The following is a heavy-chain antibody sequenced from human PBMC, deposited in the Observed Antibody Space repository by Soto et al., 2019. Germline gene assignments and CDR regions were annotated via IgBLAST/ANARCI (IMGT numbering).Heavy chain of an antibody. CDR2: IYHSGST. Sequence: PSETLSLTCAVSVGSISSSNWWSWVRQPPGKGLEWIGEIYHSGSTNYNPSLKSRVTISVDKSKNQFSLKLSSVTAADTAVYYCARRRSLGGSYYDYYYGMDVWGQGTTVTVSS. CDR3: ARRRSLGGSYYDYYYGMDV. J-gene: IGHJ6*02. D-gene: IGHD1-26*01. V-gene: IGHV4-4*02. CDR1: VGSISSSNW.